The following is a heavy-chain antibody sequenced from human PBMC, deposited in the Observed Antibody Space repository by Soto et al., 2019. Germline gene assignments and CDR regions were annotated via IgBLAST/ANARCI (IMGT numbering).Heavy chain of an antibody. J-gene: IGHJ4*02. CDR2: IWYDGSNK. CDR3: ARDYHYARDIVVVPAGY. V-gene: IGHV3-33*01. CDR1: GFTFSSYG. Sequence: PGGSLRLSCAASGFTFSSYGMHWVRQAPGKGLEWVAVIWYDGSNKYYADSVKGRFTISRDNSKNTLYLQMNSLRAEDTAVYYCARDYHYARDIVVVPAGYWGQGTLVTVSS. D-gene: IGHD2-2*01.